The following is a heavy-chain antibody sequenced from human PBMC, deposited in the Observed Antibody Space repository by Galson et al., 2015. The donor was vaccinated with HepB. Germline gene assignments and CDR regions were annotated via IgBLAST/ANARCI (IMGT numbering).Heavy chain of an antibody. CDR1: GFTFGDYA. Sequence: SLRLSCAASGFTFGDYAMSWFRQAPGKGLEWVAVISYDGSNKYYADSVKGRFTISRDNSKNTLYLQMNSLRAEDTAVYYCARGLGARGGVDYWGQGTLVTVSS. D-gene: IGHD1-26*01. CDR3: ARGLGARGGVDY. CDR2: ISYDGSNK. V-gene: IGHV3-30*04. J-gene: IGHJ4*02.